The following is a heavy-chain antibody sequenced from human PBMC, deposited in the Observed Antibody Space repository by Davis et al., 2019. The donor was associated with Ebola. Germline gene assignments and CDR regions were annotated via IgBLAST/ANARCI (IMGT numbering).Heavy chain of an antibody. CDR2: ITSGSTFI. CDR3: VRSRGY. Sequence: GGSLRLSCAASGFTFSTYSMNWVRQSPGKGLEWVSSITSGSTFIYYADSVKGRFTISRDDAENSLYLQMNSLTAGDTAVYYCVRSRGYWGQGTLVTVSS. CDR1: GFTFSTYS. D-gene: IGHD3-10*01. V-gene: IGHV3-21*01. J-gene: IGHJ4*02.